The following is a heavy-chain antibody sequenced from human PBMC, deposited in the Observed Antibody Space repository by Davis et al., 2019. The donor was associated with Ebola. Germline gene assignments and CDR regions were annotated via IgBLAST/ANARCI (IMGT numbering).Heavy chain of an antibody. D-gene: IGHD3-10*01. CDR3: ARDSDTSGSHWFFDL. J-gene: IGHJ2*01. CDR2: FWSDGSNR. V-gene: IGHV3-33*01. Sequence: PGGSLRLSCAASGFTFSHYGMHWVRQSPGKGLEWVADFWSDGSNRYYADSVKGRFTISRDISKNTVNLQMNSLRAEDTALYYCARDSDTSGSHWFFDLWGRGTLVIVSS. CDR1: GFTFSHYG.